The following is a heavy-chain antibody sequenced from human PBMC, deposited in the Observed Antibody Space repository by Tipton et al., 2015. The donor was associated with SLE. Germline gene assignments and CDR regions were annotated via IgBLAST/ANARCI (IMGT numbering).Heavy chain of an antibody. J-gene: IGHJ5*02. D-gene: IGHD2-21*01. CDR1: GFTFSSYS. CDR3: VRDNYGGAEGFDP. Sequence: SLRLSCAASGFTFSSYSMNWVRQAPGKGLEWVSSISSSSNDIYYADSVKGRFTISRENAKNSLYLQMNSLRVEDTAVYYCVRDNYGGAEGFDPWGQGTLVTVSS. V-gene: IGHV3-21*03. CDR2: ISSSSNDI.